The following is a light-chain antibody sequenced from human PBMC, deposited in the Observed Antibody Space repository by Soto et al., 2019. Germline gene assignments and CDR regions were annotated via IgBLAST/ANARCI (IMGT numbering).Light chain of an antibody. J-gene: IGLJ1*01. CDR2: EVS. CDR1: SSDVGGYNY. Sequence: QSALTQPASVSGSAGQSITISCTGTSSDVGGYNYVSWYQHHPDKAPKLMIYEVSSRPSGVSYRFSGSKSGNTASLTISGLQAEDEADYYCNSYTSSSTLLIFGTGTKLTVL. V-gene: IGLV2-14*01. CDR3: NSYTSSSTLLI.